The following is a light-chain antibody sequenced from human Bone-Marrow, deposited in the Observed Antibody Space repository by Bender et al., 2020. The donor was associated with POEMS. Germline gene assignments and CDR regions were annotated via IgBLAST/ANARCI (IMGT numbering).Light chain of an antibody. CDR2: DVN. CDR1: SNDVGRYKY. CDR3: SSYAATVL. Sequence: QSTLTQPPSASGAPGQSVTISCTGNSNDVGRYKYVSWYQQHPGQAPRLIIYDVNKRPSGVPDRFSGSKSGNTASLTVSGLRIEDEADYYCSSYAATVLLGGGTKLTVL. J-gene: IGLJ2*01. V-gene: IGLV2-8*01.